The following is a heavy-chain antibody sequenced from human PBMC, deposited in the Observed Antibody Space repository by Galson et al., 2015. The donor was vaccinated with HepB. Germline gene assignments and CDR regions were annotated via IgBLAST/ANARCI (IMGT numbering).Heavy chain of an antibody. J-gene: IGHJ3*02. CDR1: GFTFSNAW. V-gene: IGHV3-15*01. D-gene: IGHD4-23*01. Sequence: SLKLSCAASGFTFSNAWMSWVRQAPGKGLEWVGRIKSKTDGGTTDYAAPVKGRFTISRDDSKNTLYLQMNSLKTEDTAVYYCTTVQRWKAFDIWGQGTMVTVSS. CDR2: IKSKTDGGTT. CDR3: TTVQRWKAFDI.